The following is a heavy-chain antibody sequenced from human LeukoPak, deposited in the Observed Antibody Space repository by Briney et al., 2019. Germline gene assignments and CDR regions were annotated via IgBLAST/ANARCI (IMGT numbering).Heavy chain of an antibody. V-gene: IGHV4-59*12. CDR2: IYYSGST. Sequence: SETLSLTCTVSGGSISSYYWSWIRQPPGKGLEWIGYIYYSGSTNYNPSLKSRVTISVDTSKNQFSLKLSSVTAADTAVYYCARNGYYAAFDIWGQGTMVTVSS. J-gene: IGHJ3*02. CDR3: ARNGYYAAFDI. D-gene: IGHD3-3*01. CDR1: GGSISSYY.